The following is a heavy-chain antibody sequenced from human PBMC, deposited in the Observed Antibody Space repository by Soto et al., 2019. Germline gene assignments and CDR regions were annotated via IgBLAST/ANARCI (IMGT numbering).Heavy chain of an antibody. V-gene: IGHV1-18*01. CDR2: ISAYNGNT. CDR1: GYTFTSYG. Sequence: QVQLVQSGAEVKKPGASVKVSCKASGYTFTSYGISWARQAPGQGLEWMGWISAYNGNTNYAQKLQGRVTMTTDTSTSTAYMELRSLRSDDTAVYYCARGTTVTTRYYYYYYMDVWGKGTTVTVSS. D-gene: IGHD4-17*01. J-gene: IGHJ6*03. CDR3: ARGTTVTTRYYYYYYMDV.